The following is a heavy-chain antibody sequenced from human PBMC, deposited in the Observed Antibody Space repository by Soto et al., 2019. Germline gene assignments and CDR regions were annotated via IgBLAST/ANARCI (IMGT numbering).Heavy chain of an antibody. J-gene: IGHJ6*02. D-gene: IGHD3-22*01. CDR2: INAGNGNT. V-gene: IGHV1-3*01. Sequence: GASLKVSCEASGYTFTSYGIHWVRQAPGQRLEWTGWINAGNGNTKYSEKFQGRVTITRDTSASTAYLELSSLRSEDTAVYYCARDPNDSSAYYHHYYYGMDVWGQGTTVTVSS. CDR3: ARDPNDSSAYYHHYYYGMDV. CDR1: GYTFTSYG.